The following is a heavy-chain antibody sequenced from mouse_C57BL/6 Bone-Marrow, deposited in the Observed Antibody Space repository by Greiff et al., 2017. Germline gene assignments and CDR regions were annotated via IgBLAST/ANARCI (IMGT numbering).Heavy chain of an antibody. V-gene: IGHV5-12*01. CDR3: ARGDYYGSSYDWYFDV. CDR2: ICNGGGST. J-gene: IGHJ1*03. D-gene: IGHD1-1*01. Sequence: EVKLMESGGGLVQPGGSLKLSCAASGFTFSDYYMYWVRQTPEQRLKWVAYICNGGGSTYYPDTVKGRFTMSRDNAYNTLYLQMSRLKSEDTATYYCARGDYYGSSYDWYFDVWGTGTTVTVSS. CDR1: GFTFSDYY.